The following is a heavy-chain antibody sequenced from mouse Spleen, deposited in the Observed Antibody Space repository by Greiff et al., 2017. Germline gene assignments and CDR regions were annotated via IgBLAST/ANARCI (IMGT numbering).Heavy chain of an antibody. D-gene: IGHD2-1*01. J-gene: IGHJ2*01. CDR2: IDPETGGT. CDR1: GYTFTDYE. V-gene: IGHV1-15*01. CDR3: TRKDGNYDDY. Sequence: QVQLKQSGAELVRPGASVTLSCKASGYTFTDYEMHWVKQTPVHGLEWIGAIDPETGGTAYNQKFKGKAILTADKSSSTAYMELRSLTSEDSAVYYCTRKDGNYDDYWGQGTTLTVS.